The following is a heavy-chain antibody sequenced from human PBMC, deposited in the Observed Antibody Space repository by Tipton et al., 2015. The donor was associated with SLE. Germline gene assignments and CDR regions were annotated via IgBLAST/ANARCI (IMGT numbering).Heavy chain of an antibody. CDR1: GFTFSTSA. V-gene: IGHV3-33*01. J-gene: IGHJ4*02. Sequence: SGFTFSTSAMHWVRQAPGKGLERVAVIWYDGSNKFYADSVKGRFTISRDNSKNTVSLQMNSLRVEDTAVYFCARGRGGEFLDYWGQGTLVTVSS. CDR3: ARGRGGEFLDY. D-gene: IGHD3-16*01. CDR2: IWYDGSNK.